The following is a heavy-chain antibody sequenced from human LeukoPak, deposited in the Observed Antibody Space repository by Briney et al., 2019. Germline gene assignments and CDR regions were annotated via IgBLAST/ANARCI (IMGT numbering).Heavy chain of an antibody. CDR2: IYYSGST. CDR3: ARQKAVRDAFDI. Sequence: PSETLSLTCAVYGGSFSGYYWGWIRQPPGKGLEWIGSIYYSGSTYYNPSLKSRVTISVDTSKNQFSLKLSSVTAADTAVYYCARQKAVRDAFDIWGQGTMVTVSS. V-gene: IGHV4-39*01. CDR1: GGSFSGYY. D-gene: IGHD4-11*01. J-gene: IGHJ3*02.